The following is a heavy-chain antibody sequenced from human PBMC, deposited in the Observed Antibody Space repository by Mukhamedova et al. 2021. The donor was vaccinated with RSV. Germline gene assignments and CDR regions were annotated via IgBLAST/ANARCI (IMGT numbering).Heavy chain of an antibody. CDR3: ERTLNHYNSSGPHYYMDG. CDR1: MGIGYY. J-gene: IGHJ6*03. V-gene: IGHV4-38-2*01. D-gene: IGHD3-22*01. CDR2: IYHSGIS. Sequence: MGIGYYWGWIRQPPGKGLEWIGSIYHSGISYYNPSLRSRVTISVDTSKNQFSLKLSSVTAADTAVYYCERTLNHYNSSGPHYYMDGW.